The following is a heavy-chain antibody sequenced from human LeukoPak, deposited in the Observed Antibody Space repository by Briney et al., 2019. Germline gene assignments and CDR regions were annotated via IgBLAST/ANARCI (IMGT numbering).Heavy chain of an antibody. J-gene: IGHJ5*02. CDR1: GYSISSGYY. V-gene: IGHV4-38-2*01. CDR3: AMAGYGDYDWFDP. Sequence: SETLSLTCAVSGYSISSGYYWGWIRQPPGKGLEWTGSIYHSGSTYYNPSLKSRVTISVDTSKNQFSLKLSSVTAADTAVYYCAMAGYGDYDWFDPWGQGTLVTVSS. CDR2: IYHSGST. D-gene: IGHD4-17*01.